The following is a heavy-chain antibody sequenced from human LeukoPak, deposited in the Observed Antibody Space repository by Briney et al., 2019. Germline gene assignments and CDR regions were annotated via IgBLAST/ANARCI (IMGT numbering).Heavy chain of an antibody. CDR3: ARPFPYGPDAFDI. D-gene: IGHD4-17*01. Sequence: SETLSLTCTVSGGSISSYYWSWIRQPAGKGLEWIGYIYYSGSTNYNPSLKSRVTISVDTSKNQFSLKLSSVTAADTAVYYCARPFPYGPDAFDIWGQGTMVTVSS. CDR2: IYYSGST. V-gene: IGHV4-59*01. CDR1: GGSISSYY. J-gene: IGHJ3*02.